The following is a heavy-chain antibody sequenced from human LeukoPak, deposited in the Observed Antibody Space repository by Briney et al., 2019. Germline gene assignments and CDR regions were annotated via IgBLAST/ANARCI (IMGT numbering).Heavy chain of an antibody. D-gene: IGHD2-15*01. CDR1: GYTLTELS. CDR2: FDPEDGET. V-gene: IGHV1-24*01. J-gene: IGHJ4*02. CDR3: ARAESPHCSGGSCYGYYFDY. Sequence: ASVKVSCKVSGYTLTELSMHWVRQAPGKGLEWMGGFDPEDGETIYAQKFQGRVTMTRDTSISTAYMELSRLRSDDTAVYYCARAESPHCSGGSCYGYYFDYWGQGTLVTVSS.